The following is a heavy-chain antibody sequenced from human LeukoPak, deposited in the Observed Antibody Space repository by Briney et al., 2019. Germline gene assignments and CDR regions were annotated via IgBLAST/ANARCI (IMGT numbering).Heavy chain of an antibody. CDR2: IKQDGSEK. V-gene: IGHV3-7*01. CDR1: GFTFSNYW. D-gene: IGHD1-7*01. CDR3: ARDDDWNYEDY. J-gene: IGHJ4*02. Sequence: GGSLRLSCAASGFTFSNYWMSWVRQAPGKGLQWVANIKQDGSEKYYVDSVKGRFTISRDNAKKSLYLQMNSLRAEDTTVYYCARDDDWNYEDYWGQGTLVTVSS.